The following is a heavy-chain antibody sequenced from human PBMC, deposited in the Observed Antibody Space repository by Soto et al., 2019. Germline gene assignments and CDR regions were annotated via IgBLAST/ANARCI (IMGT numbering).Heavy chain of an antibody. Sequence: QVQLVQSGAEVKKPGASVKVSCKASGYTFTSYGISWVRQAPGQGLEWMGWISAYNGNTNYAQKLQGRVTMTTDTSTSTAYIELRSLRSDDTAGYYCARDRWNDYVWGSYHIDYWGQGTLVTVSS. CDR3: ARDRWNDYVWGSYHIDY. D-gene: IGHD3-16*02. CDR2: ISAYNGNT. V-gene: IGHV1-18*01. J-gene: IGHJ4*02. CDR1: GYTFTSYG.